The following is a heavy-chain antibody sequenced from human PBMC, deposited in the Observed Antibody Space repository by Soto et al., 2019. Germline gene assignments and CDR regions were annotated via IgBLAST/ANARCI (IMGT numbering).Heavy chain of an antibody. CDR1: GCTFGYYS. CDR2: ISSRRNTI. J-gene: IGHJ5*02. Sequence: PFVSMRLSSTAAGCTFGYYSRIWVSQAPGKGLQWVSYISSRRNTIYYTDSVEGRFTISRDNAKDTLYLQMNNLRAEDTAVYYCAAYCNSVSCNWFDPWGQGTLVTVSS. D-gene: IGHD2-2*01. V-gene: IGHV3-48*01. CDR3: AAYCNSVSCNWFDP.